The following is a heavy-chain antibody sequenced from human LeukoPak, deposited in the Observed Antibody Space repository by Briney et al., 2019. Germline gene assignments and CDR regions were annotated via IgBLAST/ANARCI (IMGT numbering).Heavy chain of an antibody. V-gene: IGHV4-34*01. J-gene: IGHJ4*02. CDR1: GGSSSGYY. CDR2: INHSGST. D-gene: IGHD3-22*01. Sequence: SETLSLTCAVYGGSSSGYYWSWIRQPPGKGLEWIGEINHSGSTNYNPSLKSRVTISVDTSKNQFSLKLSSVTAADTAVYYCARGLTMTVWGQGTLVTVSS. CDR3: ARGLTMTV.